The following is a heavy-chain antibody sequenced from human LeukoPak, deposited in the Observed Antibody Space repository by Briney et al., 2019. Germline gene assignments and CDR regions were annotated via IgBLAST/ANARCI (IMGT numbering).Heavy chain of an antibody. CDR3: AKSDYYGASDY. CDR1: GGSFSGYY. V-gene: IGHV4-59*01. Sequence: SETLSLTCAVYGGSFSGYYWNWIRQSPGKGLEWIGYIYYSGSTSYNPSLKSRVTISVDTFRNQFSLKLTSVTAADTAIHYCAKSDYYGASDYWGQGTLVTVSS. D-gene: IGHD3-10*01. J-gene: IGHJ4*02. CDR2: IYYSGST.